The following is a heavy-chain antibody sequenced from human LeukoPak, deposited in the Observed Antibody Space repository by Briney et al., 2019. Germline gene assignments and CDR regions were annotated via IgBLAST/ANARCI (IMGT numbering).Heavy chain of an antibody. CDR2: ISSSSSYI. V-gene: IGHV3-21*01. CDR1: GFTFSSYS. CDR3: AREESYGDYGLAN. Sequence: GGSLRLSCAASGFTFSSYSMNWVRQAPGKGLEWVSSISSSSSYIYYADSVKGRFTISRDNSKNTLYLQMNSLRAEDTAVYYCAREESYGDYGLANWGQGTLVTVSS. J-gene: IGHJ4*02. D-gene: IGHD4-17*01.